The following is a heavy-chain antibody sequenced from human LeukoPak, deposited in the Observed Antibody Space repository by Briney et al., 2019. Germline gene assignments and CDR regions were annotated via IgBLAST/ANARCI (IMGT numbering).Heavy chain of an antibody. CDR1: GYTFTSYY. Sequence: ASVKVSCKASGYTFTSYYMHWVRQAPGQGLEWMGIINPSGGSTSYAQKFQGRVTMTRDTSTSTVYMELSSLGSEDTAVYYCARDCAGTIFGAVIALGDYYYYGMDVWGQGTTVTVSS. V-gene: IGHV1-46*01. CDR2: INPSGGST. J-gene: IGHJ6*02. CDR3: ARDCAGTIFGAVIALGDYYYYGMDV. D-gene: IGHD3-3*01.